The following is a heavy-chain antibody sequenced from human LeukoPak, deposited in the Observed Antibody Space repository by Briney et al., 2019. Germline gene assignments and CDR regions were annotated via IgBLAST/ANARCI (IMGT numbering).Heavy chain of an antibody. Sequence: SETLSLTCTVSGDSISSYYWSWIRQPPGKGLEWIGYIYYSGSTNYNPSLKSRVTISVDTSKNQFSLKLSSVTAADTAVYYCARHGIVGAIWGQGTLVTVSS. D-gene: IGHD1-26*01. J-gene: IGHJ4*02. CDR2: IYYSGST. V-gene: IGHV4-59*01. CDR1: GDSISSYY. CDR3: ARHGIVGAI.